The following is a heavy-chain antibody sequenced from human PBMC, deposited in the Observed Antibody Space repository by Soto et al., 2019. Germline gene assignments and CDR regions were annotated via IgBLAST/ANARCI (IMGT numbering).Heavy chain of an antibody. D-gene: IGHD2-2*02. Sequence: SVKVSCKASGGTFSSYAISWVRQAPGQGLEWMGGIIPIFGTANYAQKFQGRVTITADESTSTAYMELSSLRSEDTAVYYCARSRCGSSTSCYIGGMDVWGQGTTVTSP. V-gene: IGHV1-69*13. J-gene: IGHJ6*02. CDR3: ARSRCGSSTSCYIGGMDV. CDR2: IIPIFGTA. CDR1: GGTFSSYA.